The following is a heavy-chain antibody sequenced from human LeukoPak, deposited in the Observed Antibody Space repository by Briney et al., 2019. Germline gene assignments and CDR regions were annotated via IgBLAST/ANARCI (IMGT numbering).Heavy chain of an antibody. V-gene: IGHV1-69*05. Sequence: ASVKVSCKASGGTFSSYAISWVRQAPGQGLEWMGGIIPIFGTANYAQKFQGRVTITTDESTSTAYMELSSLRSEDTAVYYCARVITGGPNYYMDVWGKGTTVTVSS. CDR1: GGTFSSYA. CDR3: ARVITGGPNYYMDV. D-gene: IGHD1-20*01. CDR2: IIPIFGTA. J-gene: IGHJ6*03.